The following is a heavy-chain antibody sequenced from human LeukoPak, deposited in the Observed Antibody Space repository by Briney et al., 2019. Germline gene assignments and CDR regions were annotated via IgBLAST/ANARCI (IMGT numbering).Heavy chain of an antibody. CDR2: IYNDGST. V-gene: IGHV3-53*01. Sequence: GGSLRLSCEASGLTVSSSYMSGVRQAQGKGLEWVSIIYNDGSTYYADSMKGRFTISRDNSKNTLYLQVNSLRAEDTAMYYCARNILFAFDIWGQGTMVTVSS. D-gene: IGHD2/OR15-2a*01. CDR1: GLTVSSSY. CDR3: ARNILFAFDI. J-gene: IGHJ3*02.